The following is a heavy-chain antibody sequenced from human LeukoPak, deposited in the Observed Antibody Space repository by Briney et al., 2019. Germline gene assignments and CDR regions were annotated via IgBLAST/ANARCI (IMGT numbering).Heavy chain of an antibody. J-gene: IGHJ4*02. CDR3: ARGSAARPFDY. D-gene: IGHD6-6*01. CDR2: IYDSGST. CDR1: GGSIRSSYYY. V-gene: IGHV4-39*07. Sequence: SETLSLTCTVSGGSIRSSYYYWGWIRQPPGKGLEWIGSIYDSGSTNYNPSLKSRVTISVDTSKNQFSLKLSSVTAADTAVYYCARGSAARPFDYWGQGTLVTVSS.